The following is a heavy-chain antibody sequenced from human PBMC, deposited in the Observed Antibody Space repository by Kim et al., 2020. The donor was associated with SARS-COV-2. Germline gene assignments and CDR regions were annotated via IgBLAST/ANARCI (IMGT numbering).Heavy chain of an antibody. CDR2: IRSKANSYAT. D-gene: IGHD1-26*01. J-gene: IGHJ4*02. CDR1: GFTFSGSA. CDR3: TTLSMPDRGKKSGSYDGGDY. V-gene: IGHV3-73*01. Sequence: GGSLRLSCAASGFTFSGSAMHWVRQASGKGLEWVGRIRSKANSYATAYAASVKGRFTISRDDSKNTAYLQMNSLKTEDTAVYYCTTLSMPDRGKKSGSYDGGDYWGQGTLVTVSS.